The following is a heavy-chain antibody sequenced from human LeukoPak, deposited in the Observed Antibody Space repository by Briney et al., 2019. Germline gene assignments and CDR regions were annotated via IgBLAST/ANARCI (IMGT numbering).Heavy chain of an antibody. Sequence: PGGSLRLSCAASRFTLSNYWMSWVRQAPRKGLEWVANIKQDGSETYYVDSVKGRFTISRDNAKNSLSLQMNSLRAEDTAVYYCARQRGSGCLDYWGQGTLVTVPS. V-gene: IGHV3-7*01. D-gene: IGHD6-19*01. CDR3: ARQRGSGCLDY. J-gene: IGHJ4*02. CDR2: IKQDGSET. CDR1: RFTLSNYW.